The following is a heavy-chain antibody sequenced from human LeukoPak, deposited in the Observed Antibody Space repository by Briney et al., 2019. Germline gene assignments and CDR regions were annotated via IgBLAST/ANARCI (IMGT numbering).Heavy chain of an antibody. D-gene: IGHD1-26*01. CDR3: ARSGSHDY. CDR2: ISSSGTTI. J-gene: IGHJ4*02. V-gene: IGHV3-48*03. CDR1: GFTFSSFE. Sequence: GGSLRLSCVASGFTFSSFEMNWVRQAPGRGLEWVSYISSSGTTIYYADSVKGRFTISRDNAKNSLYPQMNSLRADDTAVYYCARSGSHDYWGQGTLVTVSS.